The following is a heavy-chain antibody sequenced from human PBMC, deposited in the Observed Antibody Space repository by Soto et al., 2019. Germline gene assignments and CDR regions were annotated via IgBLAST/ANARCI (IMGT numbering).Heavy chain of an antibody. CDR2: ISDSGRT. CDR1: GVSIGIYY. D-gene: IGHD3-22*01. Sequence: PSETLSLTCAVSGVSIGIYYWSWIRQPPGKGLEWIGDISDSGRTTYNSSLQSRVTISVDTSKNQLSLRLKSVTAADTAVYYCARVAIHFRDNSAMFEPWGQGTMVTVSS. J-gene: IGHJ5*02. V-gene: IGHV4-59*01. CDR3: ARVAIHFRDNSAMFEP.